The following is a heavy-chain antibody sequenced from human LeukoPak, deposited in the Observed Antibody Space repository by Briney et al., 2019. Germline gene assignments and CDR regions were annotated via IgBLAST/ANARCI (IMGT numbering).Heavy chain of an antibody. CDR2: IYTGGST. D-gene: IGHD3-22*01. V-gene: IGHV4-4*07. Sequence: SETLSLTCTVSGGSISSYYWSWIRQPAGKGLEWIGRIYTGGSTNYDPSLKSRVTMSVDTSKNQFSLKLSSVTAADTAVYYCARESNYDSSGYYVWYYYYYGMDVWGQGTTVTVSS. CDR3: ARESNYDSSGYYVWYYYYYGMDV. J-gene: IGHJ6*02. CDR1: GGSISSYY.